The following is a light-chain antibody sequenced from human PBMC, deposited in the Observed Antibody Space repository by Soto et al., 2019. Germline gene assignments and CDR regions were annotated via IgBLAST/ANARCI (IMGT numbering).Light chain of an antibody. CDR1: QIVSTNW. Sequence: EIVLTQSPGTLSLSPGERATLSCRASQIVSTNWLAWYQQKPGQAPIPLIYDASRRATGIPDRFSGSGSGTDFTLTISRLEPEDFAVYYCQQYDSSWTFGQGTKVEIK. CDR2: DAS. J-gene: IGKJ1*01. V-gene: IGKV3-20*01. CDR3: QQYDSSWT.